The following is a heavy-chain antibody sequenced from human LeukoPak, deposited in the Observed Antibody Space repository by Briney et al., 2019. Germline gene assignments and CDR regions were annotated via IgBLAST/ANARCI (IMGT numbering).Heavy chain of an antibody. CDR2: INPKSGGT. CDR3: ARDRGDCSGGSCYWKGWFDP. V-gene: IGHV1-2*02. J-gene: IGHJ5*02. CDR1: GYTFTGYY. D-gene: IGHD2-15*01. Sequence: ASVKVSCKASGYTFTGYYMHWVRQAPGQGLEWMGWINPKSGGTNYAQKFQGRVTMTRDTSISTAYMELSRLRFDDTAVYYCARDRGDCSGGSCYWKGWFDPWGQGTLVTVSS.